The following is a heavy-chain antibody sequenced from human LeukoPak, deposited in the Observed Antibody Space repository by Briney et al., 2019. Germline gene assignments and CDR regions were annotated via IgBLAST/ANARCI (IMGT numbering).Heavy chain of an antibody. D-gene: IGHD3-10*01. CDR2: IYHSGST. V-gene: IGHV4-30-2*01. Sequence: PSETLSLTCAVSGGSISSGGYSWSWIRQPPGKGLEWIGYIYHSGSTYYNPSLKSRVTISVDGSKNQFSLKLSSVTAADTAVYYCARERVTTMVRGKSGREAYGMDVWGQGTTVTVSS. J-gene: IGHJ6*02. CDR1: GGSISSGGYS. CDR3: ARERVTTMVRGKSGREAYGMDV.